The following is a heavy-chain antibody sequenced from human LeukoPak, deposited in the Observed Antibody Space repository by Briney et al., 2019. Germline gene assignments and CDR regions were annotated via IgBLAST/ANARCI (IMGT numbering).Heavy chain of an antibody. CDR2: ISGNNDNP. CDR1: GYTFSNFG. CDR3: ARDGTSTDDY. D-gene: IGHD2-2*01. Sequence: ASVKVSCKASGYTFSNFGISWVRQAPGQGREWMGWISGNNDNPNYGQKFQGRLTVTTDSSTNTAYMELRNLRSDDTAVYYCARDGTSTDDYWGQGTLVTVSS. J-gene: IGHJ4*02. V-gene: IGHV1-18*01.